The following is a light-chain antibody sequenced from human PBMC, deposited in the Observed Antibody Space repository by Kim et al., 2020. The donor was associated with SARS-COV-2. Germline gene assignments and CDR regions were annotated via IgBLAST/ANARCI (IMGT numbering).Light chain of an antibody. CDR2: QDS. CDR3: QAWDSSTGV. J-gene: IGLJ1*01. V-gene: IGLV3-1*01. CDR1: KLGDKY. Sequence: VSPGQTASITCSGDKLGDKYACWYQQKAGQSPVVVIYQDSKRPSGIPERFSGSNSGNTATLTISGTQAMDEADYYCQAWDSSTGVYGTGTKVTVL.